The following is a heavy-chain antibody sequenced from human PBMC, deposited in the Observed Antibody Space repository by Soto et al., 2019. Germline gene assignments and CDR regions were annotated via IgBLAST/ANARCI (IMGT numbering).Heavy chain of an antibody. CDR3: AKGGGSGSYYSYFDY. Sequence: EVQLVESGGVVVQPGGSLRLSCAASGFTFDTYAMYWVRQAPGKGLEWVSLISWDGGTTYYADSVKGRFTISRDNSKNSLYLQMNSLRAEDTALYYCAKGGGSGSYYSYFDYWGQGTLVTVSS. V-gene: IGHV3-43D*04. D-gene: IGHD3-10*01. CDR1: GFTFDTYA. J-gene: IGHJ4*02. CDR2: ISWDGGTT.